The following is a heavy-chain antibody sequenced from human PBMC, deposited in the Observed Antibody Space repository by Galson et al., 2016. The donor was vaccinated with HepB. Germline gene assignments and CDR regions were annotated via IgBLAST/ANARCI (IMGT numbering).Heavy chain of an antibody. CDR2: VYWDDHK. D-gene: IGHD4-17*01. CDR3: AHTGPPRTDDDYRPWSFDL. CDR1: GFSLSTRGVG. J-gene: IGHJ2*01. Sequence: PALVKPTQTLTLTCTFSGFSLSTRGVGVGWIRQPPGKALEWFALVYWDDHKRYSPSLQSRLTITKDTSKNQVVLTMTNMDPVDTATYYCAHTGPPRTDDDYRPWSFDLGGRGTLVTVSS. V-gene: IGHV2-5*02.